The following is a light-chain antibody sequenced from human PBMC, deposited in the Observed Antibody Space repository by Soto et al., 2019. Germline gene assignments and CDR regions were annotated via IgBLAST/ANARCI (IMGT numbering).Light chain of an antibody. V-gene: IGLV1-40*01. CDR3: PSYDNSLNGNV. CDR1: SSNIGASYD. Sequence: QSVLTQPPSVSGAPGQRVTICCTGSSSNIGASYDVHWYQQIPGAAPKLLIYRDIYRPSGIPNRFSGSKSGTSASLAITGLRAEDAADYYCPSYDNSLNGNVFGSGTKLTVL. CDR2: RDI. J-gene: IGLJ1*01.